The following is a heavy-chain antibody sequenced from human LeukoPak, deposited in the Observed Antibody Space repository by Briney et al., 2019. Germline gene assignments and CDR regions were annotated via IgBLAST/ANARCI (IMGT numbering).Heavy chain of an antibody. V-gene: IGHV4-59*12. CDR2: IYYSGST. Sequence: SETLSLTCTVSGGSISSYYWSWIRQPPGKGLEWIGYIYYSGSTNYNPSLKSRVTMSVDTSKNQFSLKLSSVTAADTAVYYCAKSGSYYFYAFDIWGQGTMVTVSS. J-gene: IGHJ3*02. CDR3: AKSGSYYFYAFDI. D-gene: IGHD1-26*01. CDR1: GGSISSYY.